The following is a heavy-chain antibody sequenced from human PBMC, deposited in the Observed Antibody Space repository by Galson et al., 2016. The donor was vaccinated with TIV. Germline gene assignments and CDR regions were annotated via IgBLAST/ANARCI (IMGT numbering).Heavy chain of an antibody. CDR2: IIPLFGTA. CDR1: GDTFTSYP. CDR3: AKDRNTALDTYHYYYGMDV. D-gene: IGHD5-18*01. Sequence: SVKVSCKASGDTFTSYPFNWVRQAPGQGLEWMGGIIPLFGTANYAQKFQGRVTVTADESTSTVYLDLSSLRSEDTAVDSCAKDRNTALDTYHYYYGMDVWGQGTTVTVSS. V-gene: IGHV1-69*13. J-gene: IGHJ6*02.